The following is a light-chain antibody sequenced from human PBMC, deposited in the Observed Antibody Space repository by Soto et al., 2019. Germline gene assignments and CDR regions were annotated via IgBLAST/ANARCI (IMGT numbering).Light chain of an antibody. V-gene: IGLV1-40*01. CDR1: GLNIGAGYD. Sequence: QSVLTQPPSVSGALGQRVTISCTGNGLNIGAGYDVHWYRQLPGTAPKVVIYGNKIRPSGVPDRFSGSKSGTSASLAITGLQAEDEAEYYCQSFDAGVSGYVFGPGTKLTVL. CDR2: GNK. CDR3: QSFDAGVSGYV. J-gene: IGLJ1*01.